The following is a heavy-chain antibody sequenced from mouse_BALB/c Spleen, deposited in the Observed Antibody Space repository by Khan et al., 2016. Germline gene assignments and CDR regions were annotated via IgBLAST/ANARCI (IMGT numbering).Heavy chain of an antibody. J-gene: IGHJ2*01. CDR2: VNPYTDGT. CDR1: GYTFTPYI. Sequence: VRLQQSGPVLVKPGTSVKMSCKASGYTFTPYIIHWAKQKPGQGLEWIGYVNPYTDGTQYNEKFKHKATLTSDKSSSTAYMDLSSLTSDDSVVYYCARGDYWGQGTTLTVSS. V-gene: IGHV1S136*01. CDR3: ARGDY.